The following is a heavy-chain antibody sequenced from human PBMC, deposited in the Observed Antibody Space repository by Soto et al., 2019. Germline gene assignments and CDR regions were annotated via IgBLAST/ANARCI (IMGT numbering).Heavy chain of an antibody. CDR1: GFTFNNYA. CDR3: AKDRLGGNFDY. V-gene: IGHV3-23*01. CDR2: ISGTGGST. J-gene: IGHJ4*02. Sequence: EVQLLDSGGGLVQPGGSLRLSCAASGFTFNNYAMNWVRQAPGKGLEWVATISGTGGSTYYADSVKGRFTISRDNSKNTLYLQMHSLRVEDTAVYYCAKDRLGGNFDYWGQGDQVTVSS.